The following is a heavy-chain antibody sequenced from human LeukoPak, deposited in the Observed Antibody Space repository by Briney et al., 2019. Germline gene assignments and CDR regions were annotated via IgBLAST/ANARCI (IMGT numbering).Heavy chain of an antibody. V-gene: IGHV5-51*01. Sequence: GESLQISCQGSGYSFTTYWIGWVRQMPGKGLEWMGIIYPDDSDTRYSPSFQGQVTISADKSINTAYLQWSSLKTSDTAIYYCARRFCSDGSCMYYFDYWGQGTLVTVSS. CDR3: ARRFCSDGSCMYYFDY. D-gene: IGHD2-15*01. J-gene: IGHJ4*02. CDR1: GYSFTTYW. CDR2: IYPDDSDT.